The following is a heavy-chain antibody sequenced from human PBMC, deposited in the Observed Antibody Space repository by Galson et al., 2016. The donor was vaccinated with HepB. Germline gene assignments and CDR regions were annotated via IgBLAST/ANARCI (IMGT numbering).Heavy chain of an antibody. V-gene: IGHV3-30*18. CDR2: ITDDGSNT. CDR3: AKGAEYFQH. CDR1: RYTFSSYG. Sequence: SLKLSCAASRYTFSSYGMHWVRQAPGQGLEWVAVITDDGSNTYYGHTVKGRFTMTRNKSKNTLYLEMNSLRAEDTAVYYCAKGAEYFQHWGQGTLVTVSS. J-gene: IGHJ1*01.